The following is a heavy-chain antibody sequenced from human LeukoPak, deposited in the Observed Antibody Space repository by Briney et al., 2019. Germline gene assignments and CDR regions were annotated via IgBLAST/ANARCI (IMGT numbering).Heavy chain of an antibody. Sequence: GGSLRLSCAASGFAFSKYAMHWVRQAPGKGLEWVTIISDDGRSNYADSVEGRFTISRDNSKNTLYLQMSSLRAEDTAVYYCARETYYYDSSGYYPPGMDVWGQGTTVTVSS. D-gene: IGHD3-22*01. CDR2: ISDDGRS. V-gene: IGHV3-30*04. CDR3: ARETYYYDSSGYYPPGMDV. CDR1: GFAFSKYA. J-gene: IGHJ6*02.